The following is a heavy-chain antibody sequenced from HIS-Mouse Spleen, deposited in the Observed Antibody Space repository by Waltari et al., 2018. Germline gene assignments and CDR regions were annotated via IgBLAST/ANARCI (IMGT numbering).Heavy chain of an antibody. Sequence: QVQLQQWGAGLLKPSETLSLTCAVYGGSFSGYYWSWIRQPPGKGLEWIGEINHSGSTNSNPSLKIRVTRSVDTSKNQFSLKLSSVTAADTAVYYCARVVVTVYWGQGTLVTVSS. CDR3: ARVVVTVY. J-gene: IGHJ4*02. V-gene: IGHV4-34*01. D-gene: IGHD2-2*01. CDR1: GGSFSGYY. CDR2: INHSGST.